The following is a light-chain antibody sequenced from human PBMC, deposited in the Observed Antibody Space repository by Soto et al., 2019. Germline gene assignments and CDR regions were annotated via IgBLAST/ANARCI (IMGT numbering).Light chain of an antibody. CDR1: QSVSSSY. CDR3: QQYGSSSWT. Sequence: GERATLSCRASQSVSSSYLAWYQQKPGQAPRLLIYGASSRATGIPDRFSGSGSGTDFTLTISRLEPEDFAVYYCQQYGSSSWTCGQGTKVDIK. V-gene: IGKV3-20*01. J-gene: IGKJ1*01. CDR2: GAS.